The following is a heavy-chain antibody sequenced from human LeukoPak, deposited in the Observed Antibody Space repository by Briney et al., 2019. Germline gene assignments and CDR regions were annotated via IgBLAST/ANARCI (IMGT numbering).Heavy chain of an antibody. CDR1: GFTLSSYA. V-gene: IGHV3-23*01. CDR2: ISGSGGST. CDR3: ARAGVYGSGRYWFDY. Sequence: GGSLRLSCAASGFTLSSYAMSWVRQAPGKGLEWVSAISGSGGSTYYADSVKGRFTISRDNSKNTLYLQMNSLRAEDTAVYYCARAGVYGSGRYWFDYWGQGTLVTVSS. D-gene: IGHD6-25*01. J-gene: IGHJ4*02.